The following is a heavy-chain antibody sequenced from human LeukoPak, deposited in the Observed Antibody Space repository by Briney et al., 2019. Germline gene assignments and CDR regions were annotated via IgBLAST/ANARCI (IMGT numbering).Heavy chain of an antibody. CDR2: ISGSGGST. J-gene: IGHJ4*02. D-gene: IGHD1-26*01. CDR3: TKDCHSGSYFDY. CDR1: GFTFSSYA. V-gene: IGHV3-23*01. Sequence: GGSLRLSCAASGFTFSSYAMSWVRQAPGKGLEWVSAISGSGGSTYYADSVKGRFTISRDNSKNTLYLQMNSLRAEDTAVYYCTKDCHSGSYFDYWGQGTMVTVSS.